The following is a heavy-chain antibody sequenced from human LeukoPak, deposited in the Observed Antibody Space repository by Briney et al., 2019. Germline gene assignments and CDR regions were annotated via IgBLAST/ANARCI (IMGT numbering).Heavy chain of an antibody. Sequence: KPSETLSLTCAVSGYSISSGYYWGWIRQPPGKGLEWIGSIYHSGSTYYNPSLKSRVTISVDTSKNQFSLKLSSVTAADTAVYYCARAGGSSWYGPLIVDPKSYNWFDPWGQGTLVTVSS. J-gene: IGHJ5*02. CDR1: GYSISSGYY. CDR2: IYHSGST. D-gene: IGHD6-13*01. CDR3: ARAGGSSWYGPLIVDPKSYNWFDP. V-gene: IGHV4-38-2*01.